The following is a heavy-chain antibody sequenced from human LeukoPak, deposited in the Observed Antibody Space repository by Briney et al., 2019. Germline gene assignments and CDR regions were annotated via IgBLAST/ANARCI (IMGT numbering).Heavy chain of an antibody. CDR1: GLTFTDYW. D-gene: IGHD6-19*01. Sequence: GGSLRLSCAASGLTFTDYWMHWVRHAPGKGLVWVSHINPDGSSTRYADSVKGRFTISRDNAKNSLYLQMNSLRDEDTAVYYCASAGSGLYWGQGTLVTVSS. CDR3: ASAGSGLY. J-gene: IGHJ4*02. CDR2: INPDGSST. V-gene: IGHV3-74*01.